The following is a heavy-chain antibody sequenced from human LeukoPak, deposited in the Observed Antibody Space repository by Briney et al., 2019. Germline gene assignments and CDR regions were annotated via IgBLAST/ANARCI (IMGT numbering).Heavy chain of an antibody. CDR3: ARAVPRAGNPDY. CDR1: GYTFTSYG. CDR2: ISAYNGNT. V-gene: IGHV1-18*01. Sequence: ASVKVSCKASGYTFTSYGISWVRQAPGQGLERMGWISAYNGNTNYAQKLQGRVTMTTDTSTSTAYMELRSLRSDDTAVYYCARAVPRAGNPDYWGQGTLVTVSS. D-gene: IGHD1-1*01. J-gene: IGHJ4*02.